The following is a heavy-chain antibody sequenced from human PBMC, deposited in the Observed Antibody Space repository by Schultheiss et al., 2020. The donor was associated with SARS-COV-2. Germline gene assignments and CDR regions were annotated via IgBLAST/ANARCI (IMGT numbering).Heavy chain of an antibody. V-gene: IGHV4-59*08. CDR3: ARHVGDTIFGVVYYYYGMDV. CDR2: IYHSGST. Sequence: SQTLSLTCTVSGGSISSYYWSWIRQPPGKGLEWIGSIYHSGSTYYNPSLKSRVTISVDTSKNQFSLKLSSVTAADTAVYYCARHVGDTIFGVVYYYYGMDVWGQGTTVTVSS. CDR1: GGSISSYY. D-gene: IGHD3-3*01. J-gene: IGHJ6*02.